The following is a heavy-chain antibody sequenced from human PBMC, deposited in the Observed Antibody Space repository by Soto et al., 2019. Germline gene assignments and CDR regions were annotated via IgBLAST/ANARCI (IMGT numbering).Heavy chain of an antibody. CDR3: ASTNSSGWYTNGFDY. V-gene: IGHV4-31*03. J-gene: IGHJ4*02. CDR1: GGSISSGGYY. D-gene: IGHD6-19*01. Sequence: QVQLQESGPGLVKPSQTLSLTCTVSGGSISSGGYYWSWIRQHPGKGLEWIGYIYYSGSTYYNPSHKSRVTISVDTSKNQFSLKLSSMTAADTAVYYCASTNSSGWYTNGFDYWGQGTLVTVSS. CDR2: IYYSGST.